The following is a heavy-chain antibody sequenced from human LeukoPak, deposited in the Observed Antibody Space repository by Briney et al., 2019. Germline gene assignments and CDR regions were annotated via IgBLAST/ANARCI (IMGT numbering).Heavy chain of an antibody. D-gene: IGHD5-24*01. Sequence: LSGGSLRLSCAASGFTFSSYAMSWVRQAPGKGLEWVSAISGSDGSTYYADSVKGRFIISRDNSKNTVYLQMNSLSAEDAAVYYCVKDDGWVQYANWGQGTLVTVSS. CDR1: GFTFSSYA. V-gene: IGHV3-23*01. CDR2: ISGSDGST. J-gene: IGHJ4*02. CDR3: VKDDGWVQYAN.